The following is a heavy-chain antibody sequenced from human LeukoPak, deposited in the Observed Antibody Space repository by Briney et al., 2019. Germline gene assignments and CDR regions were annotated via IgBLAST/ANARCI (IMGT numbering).Heavy chain of an antibody. CDR3: ARENPTHYFDY. Sequence: ASVKVSCKASGYTFTSYYINWVRQAPGQGLEWMGIINPSGGSTSYAQKFQGRVTMTSDTSTSTVYMELSSLRSEDTAVYYCARENPTHYFDYWGQGTLVTVSS. CDR2: INPSGGST. V-gene: IGHV1-46*01. CDR1: GYTFTSYY. J-gene: IGHJ4*02.